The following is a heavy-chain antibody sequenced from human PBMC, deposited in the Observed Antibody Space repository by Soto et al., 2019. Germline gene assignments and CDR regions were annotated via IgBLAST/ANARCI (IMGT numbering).Heavy chain of an antibody. V-gene: IGHV3-21*01. CDR3: AIQDYDILTGPYYGMDV. D-gene: IGHD3-9*01. CDR1: GFTFSSYS. CDR2: ISSSSSYI. Sequence: GGSLRLACAASGFTFSSYSMNWVRQAPGKGLERVSSISSSSSYIYYAVSVKGRFTISRDNAKNSLYLQMNSLRAEDTAVYYCAIQDYDILTGPYYGMDVWGQGTTVTASS. J-gene: IGHJ6*02.